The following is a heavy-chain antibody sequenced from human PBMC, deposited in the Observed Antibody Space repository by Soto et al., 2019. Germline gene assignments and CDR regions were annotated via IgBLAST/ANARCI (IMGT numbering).Heavy chain of an antibody. D-gene: IGHD6-6*01. CDR1: EFTFSSYG. CDR3: AKDRIAAQVDYFDY. CDR2: ISYDGSNK. J-gene: IGHJ4*02. Sequence: VGSLRLSCAASEFTFSSYGMHWVRQAPGKGLEWVAVISYDGSNKYYADSVKGRFTISRDNSKNTLYLQMNSLRAEDTAVYYCAKDRIAAQVDYFDYWGQGTLVTVSS. V-gene: IGHV3-30*18.